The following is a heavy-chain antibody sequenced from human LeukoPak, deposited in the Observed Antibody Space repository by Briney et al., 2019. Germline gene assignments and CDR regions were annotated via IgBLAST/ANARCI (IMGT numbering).Heavy chain of an antibody. CDR3: ARDPIHSSSRDYLNDY. CDR1: GGSISSYY. Sequence: SETLSLNCTVSGGSISSYYWSWIRQPAGKGLEWIGRIYTSGSTNYNPSLKSRVTMSVDTSKNQFSLKLSSVTAADTAVYYCARDPIHSSSRDYLNDYWGQGTLVTVSS. CDR2: IYTSGST. D-gene: IGHD6-6*01. J-gene: IGHJ4*02. V-gene: IGHV4-4*07.